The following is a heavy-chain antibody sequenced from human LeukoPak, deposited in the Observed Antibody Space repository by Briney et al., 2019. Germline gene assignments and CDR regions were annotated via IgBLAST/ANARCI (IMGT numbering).Heavy chain of an antibody. CDR2: IYYSGSS. Sequence: SETLSLTCTVSGGSISSSSYYWAWIRQTPGKGLEWSGNIYYSGSSYYNPSLKSRVTIAIDTSKNQFSLKLSSVTAADTAVYYCSRGEGGYFDYWGQGTPVTVSS. D-gene: IGHD3-22*01. CDR3: SRGEGGYFDY. J-gene: IGHJ4*02. V-gene: IGHV4-39*01. CDR1: GGSISSSSYY.